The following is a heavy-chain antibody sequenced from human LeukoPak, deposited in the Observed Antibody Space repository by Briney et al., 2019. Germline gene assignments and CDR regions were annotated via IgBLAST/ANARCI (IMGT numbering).Heavy chain of an antibody. V-gene: IGHV3-21*01. CDR1: GFTFSDYS. CDR2: VNTVSSYI. J-gene: IGHJ4*02. CDR3: ARLRRNSDRSDFFYYYDH. D-gene: IGHD3-22*01. Sequence: GSLRLSCAASGFTFSDYSMNWVRQAPGKGLEWVASVNTVSSYIYYADSMRGRFTISRDNAKNSLFLQMNSLRAEDTAVYYCARLRRNSDRSDFFYYYDHWGQGTLVTVSS.